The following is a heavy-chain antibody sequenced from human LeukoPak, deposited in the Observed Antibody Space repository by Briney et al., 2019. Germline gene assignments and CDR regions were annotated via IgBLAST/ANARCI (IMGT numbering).Heavy chain of an antibody. Sequence: ASVKVSCKASGYTFTGYYMHWVRQAPGQGLEWMGWINPNSGGTNYAQKFQGRVTMTRDTSISTAYMELSRLRSDDTAVYYCARNVDTAMEFDYWGQGTLVTVSS. CDR2: INPNSGGT. CDR1: GYTFTGYY. V-gene: IGHV1-2*02. J-gene: IGHJ4*02. CDR3: ARNVDTAMEFDY. D-gene: IGHD5-18*01.